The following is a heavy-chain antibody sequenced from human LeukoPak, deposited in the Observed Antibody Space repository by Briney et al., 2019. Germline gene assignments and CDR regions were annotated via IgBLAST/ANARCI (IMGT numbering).Heavy chain of an antibody. J-gene: IGHJ4*02. CDR3: ARFSQYYDSPTHYLDC. Sequence: PSETLSLTCTVSGGSISSSSYYWGWIRQPPGKGLEWIGSIYYSGSTYYNPSLKSRVTIPVDTSKNQFSLKLSSVTAADTAVYYCARFSQYYDSPTHYLDCWGQGILVTVSS. D-gene: IGHD2/OR15-2a*01. CDR1: GGSISSSSYY. CDR2: IYYSGST. V-gene: IGHV4-39*01.